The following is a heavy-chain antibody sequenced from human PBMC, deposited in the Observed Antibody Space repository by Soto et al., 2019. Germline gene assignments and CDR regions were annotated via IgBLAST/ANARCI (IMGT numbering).Heavy chain of an antibody. D-gene: IGHD2-15*01. J-gene: IGHJ4*02. Sequence: QLQLQESGPGLVKPSETLSLTCTVSGGSISSSSYYWGWIRQPPGKGLEWIGSIYYSGSTYYNPSLKSRVTISVDTSKNQFSLKLSSVTAADTAVYYCARLYCSVGSCYFSGLIDYWGQGTLVTVSS. V-gene: IGHV4-39*01. CDR3: ARLYCSVGSCYFSGLIDY. CDR1: GGSISSSSYY. CDR2: IYYSGST.